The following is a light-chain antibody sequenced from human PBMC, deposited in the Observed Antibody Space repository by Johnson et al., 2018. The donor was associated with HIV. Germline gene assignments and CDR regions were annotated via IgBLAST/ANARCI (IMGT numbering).Light chain of an antibody. CDR2: DNT. Sequence: QSVLTQPPSVSAAPGQKVTISCSGSSSNIGNNYVSWYQQLPGTAPKLLIYDNTKRPSGFPDRFSGSKSGTSATLGITGLQTGAVAVYYCGTWDSSLSAYVFGTGTKVTV. CDR3: GTWDSSLSAYV. V-gene: IGLV1-51*01. J-gene: IGLJ1*01. CDR1: SSNIGNNY.